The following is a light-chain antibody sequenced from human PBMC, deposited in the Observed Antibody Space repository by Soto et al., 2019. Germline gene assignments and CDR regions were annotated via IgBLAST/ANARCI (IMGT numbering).Light chain of an antibody. Sequence: QSVLTQPASVSGSPGQSITISCTGTNSNIGSYDLVSWFQKHPGEAPKLVIFEAFKRPSGVSNRFSASKSGNTASLTISGLQAEDEADYYCCSYAGSDIMIFGGGTKLTVL. CDR2: EAF. CDR3: CSYAGSDIMI. J-gene: IGLJ2*01. V-gene: IGLV2-23*01. CDR1: NSNIGSYDL.